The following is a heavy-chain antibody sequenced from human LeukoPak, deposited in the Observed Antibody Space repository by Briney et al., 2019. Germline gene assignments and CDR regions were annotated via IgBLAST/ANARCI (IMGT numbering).Heavy chain of an antibody. CDR3: TSGDYRAFQGIDY. Sequence: GGSLKLSCAASGFTFSGSAMHWVRQASGKGLEWVGRIRSKANSYATAYAASVKGRFTISRDDSKNTAYLQMNSLKTEDTAVYYCTSGDYRAFQGIDYWGQGTLVTVSS. CDR2: IRSKANSYAT. V-gene: IGHV3-73*01. J-gene: IGHJ4*02. D-gene: IGHD4-17*01. CDR1: GFTFSGSA.